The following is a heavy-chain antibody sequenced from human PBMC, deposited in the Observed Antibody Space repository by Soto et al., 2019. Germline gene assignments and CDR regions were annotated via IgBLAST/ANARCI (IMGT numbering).Heavy chain of an antibody. CDR2: ISDNGNT. Sequence: QVQLQESGPGLVKPSETLSLTCTVSGGSIATYYWRWIRQPPGKGLEWIGFISDNGNTNYNHSLKSRVPMSLDTSKNRFSLKLSSVTAADTAVFYCVRYYYYGSGSYAFDLWGQGTMVTVSS. D-gene: IGHD3-10*01. V-gene: IGHV4-59*01. CDR3: VRYYYYGSGSYAFDL. J-gene: IGHJ3*01. CDR1: GGSIATYY.